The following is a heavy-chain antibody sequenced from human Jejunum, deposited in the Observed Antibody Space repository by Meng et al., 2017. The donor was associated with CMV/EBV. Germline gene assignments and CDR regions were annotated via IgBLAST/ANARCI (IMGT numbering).Heavy chain of an antibody. CDR2: ISGNSNYL. Sequence: SGLALGSWNRNWVRQAPGKGLEWVSSISGNSNYLYYADSLKGRFTISRDNAKNSLYLQMDSLRAEDTAVYYCAKDLYYGDPAAFPLWGQGTMVTVSS. J-gene: IGHJ3*01. D-gene: IGHD2-21*01. CDR1: GLALGSWN. V-gene: IGHV3-21*01. CDR3: AKDLYYGDPAAFPL.